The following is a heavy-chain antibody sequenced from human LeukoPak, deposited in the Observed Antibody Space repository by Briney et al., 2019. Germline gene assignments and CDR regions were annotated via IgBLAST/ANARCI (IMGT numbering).Heavy chain of an antibody. CDR1: GFSFSRYG. CDR2: ISYDGSNK. J-gene: IGHJ3*02. V-gene: IGHV3-33*01. Sequence: GGSLRLSCAGSGFSFSRYGMHWVRQAPGKGLEWVAVISYDGSNKNYADSVKGRFTISRDNSKSTLYLQMNSLRAEDTAVYYCAREVQDAFDIWGQGTMVIVSS. CDR3: AREVQDAFDI.